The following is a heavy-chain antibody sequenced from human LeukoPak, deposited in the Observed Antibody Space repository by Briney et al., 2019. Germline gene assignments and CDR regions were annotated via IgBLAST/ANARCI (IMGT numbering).Heavy chain of an antibody. Sequence: GASVKVSCKASGYTFTSYYMHWVRQAPGQGLEWMGIINPSGGSTSYAQKFQGRVTMTRDTSTSTVYMELSSLRSEDTAVYYCARDGSVLRFLEWLPGYYGMDVWGRGTTVTVSS. CDR2: INPSGGST. V-gene: IGHV1-46*01. D-gene: IGHD3-3*01. CDR1: GYTFTSYY. CDR3: ARDGSVLRFLEWLPGYYGMDV. J-gene: IGHJ6*02.